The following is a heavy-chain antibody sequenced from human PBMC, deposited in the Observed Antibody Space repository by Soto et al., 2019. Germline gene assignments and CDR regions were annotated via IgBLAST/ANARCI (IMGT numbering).Heavy chain of an antibody. Sequence: QVQLQESGPGLVKPSQTLSLTCTVSSGSIRSGGYYWTWIRQHPGKGLEWVGNIYYSGSTSYNPSLKSRVTRSVETSNNHFSLKLSSVTAADTAVSYCARDTPYYDRVNYPHSIDYWGQGTLVTVSS. D-gene: IGHD3-22*01. CDR3: ARDTPYYDRVNYPHSIDY. J-gene: IGHJ4*02. CDR2: IYYSGST. CDR1: SGSIRSGGYY. V-gene: IGHV4-31*03.